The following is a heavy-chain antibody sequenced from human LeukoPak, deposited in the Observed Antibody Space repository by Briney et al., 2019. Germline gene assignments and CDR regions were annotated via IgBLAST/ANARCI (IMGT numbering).Heavy chain of an antibody. D-gene: IGHD6-6*01. CDR2: IRYDGSNQ. CDR3: VAAKDVDH. V-gene: IGHV3-30*02. J-gene: IGHJ4*02. CDR1: GFTFSSYG. Sequence: GGSLRLSCAASGFTFSSYGMHWVRQAPGKGLEWVAFIRYDGSNQYYADSVKGRFTISRDNSKNTLYLQMNSLRTEDTAVYYCVAAKDVDHWGQGTLVTVSS.